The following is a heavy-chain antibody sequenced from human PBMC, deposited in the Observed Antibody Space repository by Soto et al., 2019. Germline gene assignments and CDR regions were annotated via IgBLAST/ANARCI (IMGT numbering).Heavy chain of an antibody. CDR1: GGSISSSSYY. Sequence: PSETLSLTCTVSGGSISSSSYYWGWIRQPPGKGLEWIGSIYYSGSTYYNPSLKSRVTISVDTSKNQFSLKLSSVTAADTAVYYCARQAAAGTYYCYYYGMDVWGQGTTVTVSS. CDR3: ARQAAAGTYYCYYYGMDV. CDR2: IYYSGST. D-gene: IGHD6-13*01. V-gene: IGHV4-39*01. J-gene: IGHJ6*02.